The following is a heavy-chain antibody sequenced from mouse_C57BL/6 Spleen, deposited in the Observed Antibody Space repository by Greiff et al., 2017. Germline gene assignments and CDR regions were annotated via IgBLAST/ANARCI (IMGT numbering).Heavy chain of an antibody. J-gene: IGHJ4*01. CDR3: ARSHYDYDEAMDY. Sequence: QVQLQQPGAELVKPGASVKLSCKASGYTFTSYWMQWVKQRPGQGLEWIGEIDPSDSYTNYNQKFKGKATLTVDTSPSTAYMQLSSLTSEDSAVYYCARSHYDYDEAMDYWGQGTSVTVSS. CDR1: GYTFTSYW. CDR2: IDPSDSYT. V-gene: IGHV1-50*01. D-gene: IGHD2-4*01.